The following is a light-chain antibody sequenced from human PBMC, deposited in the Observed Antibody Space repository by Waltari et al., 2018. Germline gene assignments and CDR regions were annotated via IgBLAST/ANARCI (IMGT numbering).Light chain of an antibody. CDR2: DVA. CDR3: SSYTSSSTLYV. Sequence: QSALTQPASVSGSPGQSIPIPCTGTPGDVGHYVHVSWYQQHPGKAPKVIIYDVATRPSGVSSRFSGSKSGNTASLTISGLQAEDEADYFCSSYTSSSTLYVFGTGTKVTVL. J-gene: IGLJ1*01. CDR1: PGDVGHYVH. V-gene: IGLV2-14*03.